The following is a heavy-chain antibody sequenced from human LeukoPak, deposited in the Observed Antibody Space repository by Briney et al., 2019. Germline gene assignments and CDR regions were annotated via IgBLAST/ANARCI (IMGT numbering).Heavy chain of an antibody. CDR1: GFTFSSYA. V-gene: IGHV3-23*01. D-gene: IGHD1/OR15-1a*01. CDR3: AKDRTHNGITGTIFDY. J-gene: IGHJ4*02. CDR2: ISGSGGST. Sequence: GGSLRLSCAASGFTFSSYAMNWVRQAPGKGLGWVSVISGSGGSTYYADSVKGRFTISRDNSKNTLYLQMNSLRAEDTAVYYCAKDRTHNGITGTIFDYWGQGTLVTVSS.